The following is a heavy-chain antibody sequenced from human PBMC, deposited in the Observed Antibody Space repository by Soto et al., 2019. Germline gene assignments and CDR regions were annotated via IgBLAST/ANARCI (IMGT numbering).Heavy chain of an antibody. V-gene: IGHV4-39*02. CDR2: IYYSGST. Sequence: ETLSLTCAVSGGSISSGGYSWSWIRQPPGKGLEWIGSIYYSGSTYYNPSLKSRVTISVDTSKNQFSLKLSSVSATDTAVYYCAKELHTSSGWSQVIYWGQGTLVTVSS. CDR3: AKELHTSSGWSQVIY. J-gene: IGHJ4*02. CDR1: GGSISSGGYS. D-gene: IGHD6-19*01.